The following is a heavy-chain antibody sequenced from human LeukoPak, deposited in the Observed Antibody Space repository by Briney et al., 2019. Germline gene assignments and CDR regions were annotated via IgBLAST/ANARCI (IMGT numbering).Heavy chain of an antibody. CDR1: GFTFDDYA. Sequence: PGRSLRLSCAASGFTFDDYAMHWVRQAPGKGLEWVSGISWNSGSIGYADSVKGRFTISRDNAKNSLYLQMNSLRAEDMALYYCAKDSNYDLRGIDYWGQGTLVTVSS. CDR3: AKDSNYDLRGIDY. D-gene: IGHD4-11*01. J-gene: IGHJ4*02. V-gene: IGHV3-9*03. CDR2: ISWNSGSI.